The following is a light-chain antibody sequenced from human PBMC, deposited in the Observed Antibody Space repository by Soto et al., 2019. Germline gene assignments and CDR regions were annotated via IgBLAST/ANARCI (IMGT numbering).Light chain of an antibody. Sequence: EIVMTQSPATLSVSPGERATLSCRASQSVSSNLAWYQQKPGQAPRLLIYGASTRATGIPARFSGSGSGTEFTLTISSLQSEDFAVYYCQQYNNCPRWTFGQGTKVDIK. CDR3: QQYNNCPRWT. V-gene: IGKV3-15*01. CDR2: GAS. J-gene: IGKJ1*01. CDR1: QSVSSN.